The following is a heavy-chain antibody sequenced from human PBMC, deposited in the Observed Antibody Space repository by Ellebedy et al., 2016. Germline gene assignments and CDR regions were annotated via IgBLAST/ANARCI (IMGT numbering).Heavy chain of an antibody. D-gene: IGHD1-1*01. J-gene: IGHJ4*02. V-gene: IGHV3-48*01. CDR1: GFTFSSYS. CDR2: ISSSISTI. CDR3: AIDAQVLSQERRKRSSVSFDY. Sequence: GGSLRLSCAASGFTFSSYSMNWVRQAPGKGLEWVSYISSSISTIYYAESVKGRFTISRYNAKNSLYLQMNSLRAEETAVYYCAIDAQVLSQERRKRSSVSFDYWGQGTLVTVSS.